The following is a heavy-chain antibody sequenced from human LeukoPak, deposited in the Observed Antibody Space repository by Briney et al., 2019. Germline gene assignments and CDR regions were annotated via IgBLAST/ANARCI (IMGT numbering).Heavy chain of an antibody. CDR2: INHSGST. D-gene: IGHD6-6*01. V-gene: IGHV4-34*01. Sequence: SETLSLTCTVSGGSISSYYWSWIRQPPGKGLEWIGEINHSGSTNYNPSLKSRVTISVDTSKNQFSLKLSSVTAADTAVYYCASGLYSSSSYWGQGTLVTVSS. CDR1: GGSISSYY. CDR3: ASGLYSSSSY. J-gene: IGHJ4*02.